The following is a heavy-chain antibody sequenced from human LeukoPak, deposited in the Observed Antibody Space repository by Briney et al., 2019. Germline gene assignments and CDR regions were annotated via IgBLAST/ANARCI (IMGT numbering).Heavy chain of an antibody. D-gene: IGHD1-26*01. CDR3: ARVREWEPLDY. J-gene: IGHJ4*02. CDR1: GYTFTGYY. CDR2: INPNSGGT. Sequence: ASVKVSRKASGYTFTGYYMHWVRQAPGQGREWMGWINPNSGGTNYAQKFQGRVTMTRDTSISTAYMELSRLRSDDTAVYYCARVREWEPLDYWGQGTLVTVSS. V-gene: IGHV1-2*02.